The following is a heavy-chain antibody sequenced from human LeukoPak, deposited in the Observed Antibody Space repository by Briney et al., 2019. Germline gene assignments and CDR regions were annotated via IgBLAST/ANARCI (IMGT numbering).Heavy chain of an antibody. CDR3: ASRPLMVYASYYFDY. CDR1: GYTFTGYY. D-gene: IGHD2-8*01. CDR2: INPNSGGT. Sequence: ASVKVSCKASGYTFTGYYIHWVRQAPGQGLEWMGWINPNSGGTNYAQKFQGRVTMTRDTSISTAYMELSRLRSDDTAVYYCASRPLMVYASYYFDYWGQGTLVTVSS. J-gene: IGHJ4*02. V-gene: IGHV1-2*02.